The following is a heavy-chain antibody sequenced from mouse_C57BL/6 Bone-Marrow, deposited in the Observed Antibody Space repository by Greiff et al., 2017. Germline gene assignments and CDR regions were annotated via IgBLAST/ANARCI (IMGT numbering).Heavy chain of an antibody. CDR2: ITPYNGGT. CDR1: GYTFTDYY. CDR3: ALYDDYYLYYAMDY. D-gene: IGHD2-3*01. V-gene: IGHV1-19*01. J-gene: IGHJ4*01. Sequence: EVKLQQSGPVLVKPGASVKMSCKASGYTFTDYYMNWVKQSHGKSLEWIGVITPYNGGTSYNQKFKGKATLTVDKSSSTAYMALNSLTSEDSAVYYCALYDDYYLYYAMDYWGQGTSVTVSS.